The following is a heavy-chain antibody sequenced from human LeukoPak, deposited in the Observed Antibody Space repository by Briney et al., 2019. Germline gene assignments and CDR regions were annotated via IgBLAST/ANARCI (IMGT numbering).Heavy chain of an antibody. CDR3: ARDFSISWSNWFDP. CDR1: GYTFTGYY. CDR2: INPNSGNT. Sequence: ASVKVSCKASGYTFTGYYMHWLRQAPGQGLEWMGWINPNSGNTNYAQKFQGRVTMTRDTSISTAYMELSRLRSDDTAVYYCARDFSISWSNWFDPWGQGTLVTVSS. J-gene: IGHJ5*02. D-gene: IGHD6-13*01. V-gene: IGHV1-2*02.